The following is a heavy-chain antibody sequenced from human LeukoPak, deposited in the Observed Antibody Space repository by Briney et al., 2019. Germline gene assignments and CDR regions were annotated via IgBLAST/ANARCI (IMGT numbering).Heavy chain of an antibody. CDR2: INTNTGNP. D-gene: IGHD1-26*01. Sequence: ASVKVSCKASGYTFTSYAMNWVRQAPGQGLEWMGWINTNTGNPTYAQGFTGRFVFSLDTSVSTAYLQISSLKAEDTAVYYCARVLPIVGEVAFDTWGQGTMVTVSS. CDR3: ARVLPIVGEVAFDT. J-gene: IGHJ3*02. V-gene: IGHV7-4-1*02. CDR1: GYTFTSYA.